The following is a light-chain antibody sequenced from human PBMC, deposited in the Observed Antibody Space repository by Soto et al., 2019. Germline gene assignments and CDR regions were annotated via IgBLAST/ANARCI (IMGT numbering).Light chain of an antibody. V-gene: IGKV1-39*01. J-gene: IGKJ1*01. CDR3: QHSYSSPWT. Sequence: DIQMTQSPSSLSASVGDRVTITCRASQSISIYLNWYQQKPGKAPKFLIFAASSLQSGVPSRFSGSGSGTDFTLTISSLQPEDFAAYYCQHSYSSPWTFGQGTKVEIK. CDR2: AAS. CDR1: QSISIY.